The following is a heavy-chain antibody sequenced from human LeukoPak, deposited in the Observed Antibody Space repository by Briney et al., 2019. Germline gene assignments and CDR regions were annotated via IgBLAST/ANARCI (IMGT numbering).Heavy chain of an antibody. CDR2: INPNSGGT. Sequence: ASVTVSCKASGYTFTGYYMHWVRQAPGQGLEWLGWINPNSGGTNYAQKFQGRVTMTRDTSISTAYMELSRLRSDDTAVYCCARVRSGWYLDWGQGTLVTVSS. CDR3: ARVRSGWYLD. J-gene: IGHJ4*02. CDR1: GYTFTGYY. D-gene: IGHD6-19*01. V-gene: IGHV1-2*02.